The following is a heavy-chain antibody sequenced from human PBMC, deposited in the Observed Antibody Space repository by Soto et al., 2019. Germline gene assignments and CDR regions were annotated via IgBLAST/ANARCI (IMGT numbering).Heavy chain of an antibody. D-gene: IGHD6-19*01. J-gene: IGHJ4*02. V-gene: IGHV1-18*01. Sequence: ASVKVSCKASGYTFTSYGISWVRQAPGQGLEWMGWISAYNGNTNYAQKLQGRVTMTTDTSTSTAYMELRSLRSDDTARYCCARGLYSSGWYEIDYWGQGTLVTVSS. CDR3: ARGLYSSGWYEIDY. CDR2: ISAYNGNT. CDR1: GYTFTSYG.